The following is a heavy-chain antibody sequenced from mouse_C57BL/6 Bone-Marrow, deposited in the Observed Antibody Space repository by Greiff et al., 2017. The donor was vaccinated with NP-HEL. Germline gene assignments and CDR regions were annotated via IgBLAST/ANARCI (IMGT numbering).Heavy chain of an antibody. CDR3: ARDGGAAQATGVFDY. J-gene: IGHJ2*01. D-gene: IGHD3-2*02. Sequence: QVQLQQPGAELVKPGASVKLSCKASGYTFTSYWMHWVKQRPGQGLEWIGMIHPNSGSTNYNEKFKSKATLPVDKSSSPAYMQLSSLTSEDSAVYDCARDGGAAQATGVFDYWGQGTTLTVSS. V-gene: IGHV1-64*01. CDR2: IHPNSGST. CDR1: GYTFTSYW.